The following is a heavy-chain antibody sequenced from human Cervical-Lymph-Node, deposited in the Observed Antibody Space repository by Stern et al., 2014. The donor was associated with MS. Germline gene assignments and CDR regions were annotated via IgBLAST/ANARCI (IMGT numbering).Heavy chain of an antibody. CDR3: ARDRAASGGIYYYYYGMDV. Sequence: VQLVESGGGVVQPGRSLRLSCAASGFTFSSYAMHWVRQAPGKGLEWVAVISYDGSNKYYADSVKGRFTISRDNSKNTLYLQMNSLRAEDTAVYYCARDRAASGGIYYYYYGMDVWGQGTTVTVSS. D-gene: IGHD3-10*01. CDR1: GFTFSSYA. CDR2: ISYDGSNK. J-gene: IGHJ6*02. V-gene: IGHV3-30*01.